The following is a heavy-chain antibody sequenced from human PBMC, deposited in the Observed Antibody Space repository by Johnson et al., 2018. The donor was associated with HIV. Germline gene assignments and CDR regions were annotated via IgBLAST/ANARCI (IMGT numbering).Heavy chain of an antibody. D-gene: IGHD6-19*01. Sequence: VQLVESGGGVVQPGRSLRLSCAASGFTFSSYGMHWVRQAPGKGLEWVAVIWYDGSNKYYADSVKGRFTISRDNSKNTLYLQMNSLRAEDTAVYYCAKGSGWYSAFDIWGQGTMVTVSS. V-gene: IGHV3-33*06. J-gene: IGHJ3*02. CDR2: IWYDGSNK. CDR1: GFTFSSYG. CDR3: AKGSGWYSAFDI.